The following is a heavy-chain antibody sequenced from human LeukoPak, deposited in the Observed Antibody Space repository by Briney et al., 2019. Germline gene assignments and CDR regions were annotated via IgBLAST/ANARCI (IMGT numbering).Heavy chain of an antibody. D-gene: IGHD3-22*01. CDR3: ARGRCRWLLTYWFDP. Sequence: SETLSLTCTVSGYSISSGYYWSWIRQPPGKGLEWIGYIYYSGSTNYNPSLKSRVTISVDTSKNQFSLKLSSVTAADTAVYYCARGRCRWLLTYWFDPWGQGTLVTVSS. CDR1: GYSISSGYY. J-gene: IGHJ5*02. CDR2: IYYSGST. V-gene: IGHV4-38-2*02.